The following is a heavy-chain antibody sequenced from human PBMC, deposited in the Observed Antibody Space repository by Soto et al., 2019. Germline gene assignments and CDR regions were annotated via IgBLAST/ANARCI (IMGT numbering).Heavy chain of an antibody. CDR1: GFTFSSYA. CDR3: AKDPSIAVPSGYYYGMDV. Sequence: PGGSLRLSCAASGFTFSSYAMSWVRQAPGKGLEWVSAISGSGGSTYYADSVKGRFTISRDNSKNTLYLQMNSLRAEDTAVYYCAKDPSIAVPSGYYYGMDVWGQGTTVTVS. D-gene: IGHD6-19*01. CDR2: ISGSGGST. V-gene: IGHV3-23*01. J-gene: IGHJ6*02.